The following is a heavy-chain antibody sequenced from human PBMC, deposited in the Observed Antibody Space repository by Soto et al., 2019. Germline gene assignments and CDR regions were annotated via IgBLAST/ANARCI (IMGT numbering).Heavy chain of an antibody. CDR3: AADVRPRRGWPKNFDY. V-gene: IGHV1-58*01. D-gene: IGHD6-19*01. CDR1: GFTFTSSA. J-gene: IGHJ4*02. Sequence: GASGKVSCKASGFTFTSSAVQWVRQARGQRLEWIGWIVVGSGNTNYAQKFQERLTITRDMSTSTAYMELSSLRSEDTAVYYCAADVRPRRGWPKNFDYWGQGTLVTVSS. CDR2: IVVGSGNT.